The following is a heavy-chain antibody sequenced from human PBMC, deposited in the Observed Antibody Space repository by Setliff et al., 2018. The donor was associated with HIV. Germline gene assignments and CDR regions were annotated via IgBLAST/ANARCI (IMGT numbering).Heavy chain of an antibody. D-gene: IGHD4-17*01. V-gene: IGHV3-49*04. Sequence: GGSLRLSCTASGFTFGDYAMSWVRQAPGKGLEWVGFIRSKSYSATTEYAASVKGRFIISRDDSKGIAYLQMNSLRTEDTAVYYCARDPIDYGDSPFDYWGQGTLVTAPQ. CDR1: GFTFGDYA. J-gene: IGHJ4*02. CDR3: ARDPIDYGDSPFDY. CDR2: IRSKSYSATT.